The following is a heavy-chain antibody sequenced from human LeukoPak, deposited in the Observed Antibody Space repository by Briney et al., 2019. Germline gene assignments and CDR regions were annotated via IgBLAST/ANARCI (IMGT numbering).Heavy chain of an antibody. CDR1: GYTLTELS. CDR2: FDPQDDET. J-gene: IGHJ2*01. Sequence: ASVKVSCKVSGYTLTELSMHWVRQAPGRGLEWMGGFDPQDDETVYAQKFQGRVSMAEDTSTDTAYMELSSLTLEDTALYYCAAHRNTWYLDLWGRGTLVTVSS. V-gene: IGHV1-24*01. D-gene: IGHD1-14*01. CDR3: AAHRNTWYLDL.